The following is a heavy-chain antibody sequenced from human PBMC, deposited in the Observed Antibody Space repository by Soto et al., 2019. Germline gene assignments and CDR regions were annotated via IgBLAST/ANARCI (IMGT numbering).Heavy chain of an antibody. D-gene: IGHD1-7*01. CDR3: AVVHKLEPNYFQH. V-gene: IGHV1-2*04. Sequence: ASVKVSCKASGYTFTGYYMHWGRQPPGQGLEGMGWINPNSGGTNYAQKFQGWVTMTRDTSISTAYMELSRLRSDDTAVYYCAVVHKLEPNYFQHWGQGTLVTVSS. J-gene: IGHJ1*01. CDR2: INPNSGGT. CDR1: GYTFTGYY.